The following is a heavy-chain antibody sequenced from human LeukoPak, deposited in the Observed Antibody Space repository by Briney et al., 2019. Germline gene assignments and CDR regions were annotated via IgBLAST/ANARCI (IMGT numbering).Heavy chain of an antibody. CDR3: ARAATYYDMLTGYSTTYFQH. CDR2: IYSGGST. V-gene: IGHV3-53*01. CDR1: GFTVSSNY. Sequence: GGSLRLSCAASGFTVSSNYMSWVRQAPGKGLEWVSVIYSGGSTYYADSVKGRFTISRDNSKNTLYLQMNSLRAEDTAVYYCARAATYYDMLTGYSTTYFQHWGQGTLVTVSS. D-gene: IGHD3-9*01. J-gene: IGHJ1*01.